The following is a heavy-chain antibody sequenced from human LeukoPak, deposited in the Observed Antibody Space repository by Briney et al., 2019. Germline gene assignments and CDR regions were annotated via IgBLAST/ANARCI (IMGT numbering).Heavy chain of an antibody. D-gene: IGHD1-26*01. Sequence: SETLSLTCTVSGGSINSVNYYWGWIRQPPWKCLEWIGSIYYSGSASYSSSLKSRFTISVDTSKNQFSLKLTSVTAADTAVYFCARESVGGTGHDAFDIWGQGTMATVSS. J-gene: IGHJ3*02. V-gene: IGHV4-39*07. CDR3: ARESVGGTGHDAFDI. CDR1: GGSINSVNYY. CDR2: IYYSGSA.